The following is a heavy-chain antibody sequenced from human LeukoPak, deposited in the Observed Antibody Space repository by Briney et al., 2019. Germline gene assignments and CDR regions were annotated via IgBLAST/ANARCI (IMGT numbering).Heavy chain of an antibody. CDR3: ARGLRRLGELSLYYYYYMDV. V-gene: IGHV3-48*01. CDR1: GFTFSSYS. CDR2: ISSSSSTI. J-gene: IGHJ6*03. D-gene: IGHD3-16*02. Sequence: GGSLRLSCAASGFTFSSYSMNWVRQAPGKGLEWVSYISSSSSTIYYADSVKGRFTISRDNAKNSLYLQMNSLRAEDTAVYYCARGLRRLGELSLYYYYYMDVWGKGTTVTVSS.